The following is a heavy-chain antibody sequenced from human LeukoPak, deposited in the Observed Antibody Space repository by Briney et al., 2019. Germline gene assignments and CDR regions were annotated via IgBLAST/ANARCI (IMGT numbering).Heavy chain of an antibody. D-gene: IGHD6-13*01. CDR1: GFTFSSYS. J-gene: IGHJ4*02. Sequence: GGSLRLSCAASGFTFSSYSMNWVRQAPGKGLEWVSSISSSSSYIYYADSVKGRFTISRDNAKNSLYLQMNSLRAEDTAVYYCARVPARQPGEYYFDYWGQGTLVTVSS. CDR3: ARVPARQPGEYYFDY. CDR2: ISSSSSYI. V-gene: IGHV3-21*01.